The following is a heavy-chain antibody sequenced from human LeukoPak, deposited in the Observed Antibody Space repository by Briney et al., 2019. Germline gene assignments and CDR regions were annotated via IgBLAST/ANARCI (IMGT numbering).Heavy chain of an antibody. Sequence: SETPSLTCTVSGASITNYYWSWIRQSAGKGLEWIGRIYPSGSTHSNPSLKSRVTMSLDTSKNQFSLGLSSVTAADTAVYYCARVRPNWNDGTFDYWGQGTLVTVSS. CDR2: IYPSGST. D-gene: IGHD1-1*01. CDR3: ARVRPNWNDGTFDY. J-gene: IGHJ4*02. V-gene: IGHV4-4*07. CDR1: GASITNYY.